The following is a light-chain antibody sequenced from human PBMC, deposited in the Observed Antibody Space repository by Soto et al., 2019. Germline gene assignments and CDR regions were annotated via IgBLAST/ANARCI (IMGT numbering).Light chain of an antibody. V-gene: IGKV3-20*01. Sequence: EIVLTQSPGTLSLSPGERATLSCRASQSVRSNFLAWYQQKPGQTPRLLIYDTSTRATGVPARFSGSGSGTDFTLTISRLEPEDFALYYCQQYHTSPLTFGQGTKVDIK. CDR3: QQYHTSPLT. CDR2: DTS. J-gene: IGKJ1*01. CDR1: QSVRSNF.